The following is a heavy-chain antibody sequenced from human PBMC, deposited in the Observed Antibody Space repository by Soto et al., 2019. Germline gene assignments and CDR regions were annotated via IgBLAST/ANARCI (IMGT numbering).Heavy chain of an antibody. Sequence: ASGPTLVNPTEPLTLTCTVSGFSLSNARMGVSWIRQPPGKALEWLAHIFSNDEKSYSTSLKSRLTISKDTSKSQVVLTMTNMDPVDTATYYCARMRHIVVVTASFAFDIWGQGTMVTVSS. V-gene: IGHV2-26*01. CDR2: IFSNDEK. CDR3: ARMRHIVVVTASFAFDI. J-gene: IGHJ3*02. CDR1: GFSLSNARMG. D-gene: IGHD2-21*02.